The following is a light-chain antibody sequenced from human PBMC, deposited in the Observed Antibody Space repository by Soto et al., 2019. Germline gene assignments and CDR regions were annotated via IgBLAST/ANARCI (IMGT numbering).Light chain of an antibody. Sequence: DIVLTQSPATLSLSPGERATLYCGASQRVSGGFLAWYQQKPGLAPRLILYDTSFRATGIPDRFSGSGSGKDFTLTSSRLDPEDVAVYYCQKYGSSPSFGQGTKVEIK. CDR3: QKYGSSPS. V-gene: IGKV3D-20*01. CDR2: DTS. J-gene: IGKJ1*01. CDR1: QRVSGGF.